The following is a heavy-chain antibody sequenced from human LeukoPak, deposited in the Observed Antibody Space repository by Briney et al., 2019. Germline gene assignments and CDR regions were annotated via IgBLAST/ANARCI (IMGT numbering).Heavy chain of an antibody. CDR3: TRERVGDIDY. V-gene: IGHV3-49*04. Sequence: PGGSLRLSCTASGFTFGDYAMSWVRQAPGKGLEWVGFVRSKAYGGTTEYAASVKGRFTISRDDSKSIAYLQMNSLKTEDTAVYYCTRERVGDIDYWGQGTLVTVSS. CDR1: GFTFGDYA. D-gene: IGHD1-26*01. CDR2: VRSKAYGGTT. J-gene: IGHJ4*02.